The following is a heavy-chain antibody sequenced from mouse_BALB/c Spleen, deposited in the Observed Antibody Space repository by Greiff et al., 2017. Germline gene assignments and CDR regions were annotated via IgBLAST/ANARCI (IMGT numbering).Heavy chain of an antibody. CDR2: INPGSGGT. J-gene: IGHJ4*01. V-gene: IGHV1-54*01. CDR3: ARGDYYGYYAMDY. CDR1: GYAFTNYL. D-gene: IGHD1-2*01. Sequence: QVQLQQSGAELVRPGTSVKVSCKASGYAFTNYLIEWVKQRPGQGLEWIGVINPGSGGTNYNEKFKGKATLTADKSSSTAYMQLSSLTSDDSAVYFCARGDYYGYYAMDYWGQGTSVTVSS.